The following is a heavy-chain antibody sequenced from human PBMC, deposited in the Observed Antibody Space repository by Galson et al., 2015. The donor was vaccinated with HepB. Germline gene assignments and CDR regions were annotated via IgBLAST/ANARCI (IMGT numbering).Heavy chain of an antibody. Sequence: ETVSLGCTVSGGSISSYYWSWIRQPPGKGLEWIGYIYYSGSTNYTPSLKIRVTISVDTSKNQLSLKLSSVTAADTAVYYCARLLDYYDSSGYHHDAFDIWGQGTMVTVSS. D-gene: IGHD3-22*01. V-gene: IGHV4-59*08. CDR2: IYYSGST. CDR1: GGSISSYY. J-gene: IGHJ3*02. CDR3: ARLLDYYDSSGYHHDAFDI.